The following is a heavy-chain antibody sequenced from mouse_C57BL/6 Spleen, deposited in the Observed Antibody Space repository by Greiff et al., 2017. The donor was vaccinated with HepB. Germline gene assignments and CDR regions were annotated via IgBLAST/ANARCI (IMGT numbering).Heavy chain of an antibody. V-gene: IGHV1-18*01. CDR2: INPNNGGT. J-gene: IGHJ1*03. CDR1: GYTFTDYN. D-gene: IGHD1-1*01. Sequence: VQLQQSGPELVKPGASVKIPCKASGYTFTDYNMDWVKQSHGKSLEWIGDINPNNGGTIYNQKFKGKATLTVDKSSSTAYMELRSLTSEDTAVYYCARRDYYDGSSLYWYFDVWGTGTTVTVSA. CDR3: ARRDYYDGSSLYWYFDV.